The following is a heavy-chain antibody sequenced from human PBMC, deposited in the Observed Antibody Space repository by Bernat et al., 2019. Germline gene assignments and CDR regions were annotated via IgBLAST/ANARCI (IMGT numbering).Heavy chain of an antibody. CDR1: GGSFSTYY. V-gene: IGHV4-34*01. CDR3: APCCYYGIDV. J-gene: IGHJ6*02. Sequence: QVQLQQWGAGLLKPSETLSLTCTIYGGSFSTYYWNWFRQPPGKGLEWIGEINHSGDTNYHPSLKSRVIITVDSSKNQFSLKLNSVTAADTAVSYCAPCCYYGIDVWGQGTTVTVSS. CDR2: INHSGDT. D-gene: IGHD3-10*01.